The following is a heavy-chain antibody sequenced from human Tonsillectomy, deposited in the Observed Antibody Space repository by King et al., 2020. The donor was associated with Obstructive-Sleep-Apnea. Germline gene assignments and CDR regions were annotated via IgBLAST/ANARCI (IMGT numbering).Heavy chain of an antibody. CDR3: ARYCSGGSCPGGYYYGMDV. CDR2: MNPNSGNT. Sequence: EQLVQSGAEVKKPGASVKVSCKASGYTFTSYDINWVRQATGQGLEWMGWMNPNSGNTGYAQKFQGRVTMTRNTSISTAYMELSSLRSEDTAVYYCARYCSGGSCPGGYYYGMDVWGQGTTVTVSS. CDR1: GYTFTSYD. D-gene: IGHD2-15*01. V-gene: IGHV1-8*01. J-gene: IGHJ6*02.